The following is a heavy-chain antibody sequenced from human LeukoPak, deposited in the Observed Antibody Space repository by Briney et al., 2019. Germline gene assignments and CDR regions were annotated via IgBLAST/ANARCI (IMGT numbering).Heavy chain of an antibody. J-gene: IGHJ4*02. Sequence: GRSLRLSCAASGFTFSSYAMHWVRQAPGKGLEWVAVISYDGSNKYYADSVKGRFTISRDNSKNTLYLQMNGLRGEDTAVYYCAKTVGANKNYFDYWGQGTLVTVSS. CDR3: AKTVGANKNYFDY. V-gene: IGHV3-30-3*02. D-gene: IGHD1-26*01. CDR2: ISYDGSNK. CDR1: GFTFSSYA.